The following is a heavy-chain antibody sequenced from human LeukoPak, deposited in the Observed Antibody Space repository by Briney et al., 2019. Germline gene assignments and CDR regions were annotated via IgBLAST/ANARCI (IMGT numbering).Heavy chain of an antibody. CDR2: IYYSGST. V-gene: IGHV4-30-4*01. D-gene: IGHD3-10*01. J-gene: IGHJ5*02. CDR1: GGSISSGDYY. Sequence: SETLSLTCTVSGGSISSGDYYWSWIRQPPGKGLEWIGYIYYSGSTYYNPSLKSRVTISVDTSKNQFSLKLSSMTAADTAVYYCAREEGITMVRGVITRPYNWFDPWGQGTLVTVSS. CDR3: AREEGITMVRGVITRPYNWFDP.